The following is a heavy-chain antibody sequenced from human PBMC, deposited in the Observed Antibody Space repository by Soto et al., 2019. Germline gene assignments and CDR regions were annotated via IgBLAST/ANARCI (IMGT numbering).Heavy chain of an antibody. CDR1: GFTFSSYG. Sequence: QVQLGESWGGVVHPGRSLRLSCAASGFTFSSYGMHWVRQAPGKGLEWLAVISYDGSNKYYADSVKGRFTISRDNSKNTLYLQMHSLSADDTAVYYCAHSVSYYSFCDYWGQGTLVTVSS. CDR3: AHSVSYYSFCDY. J-gene: IGHJ4*02. D-gene: IGHD1-26*01. V-gene: IGHV3-30*03. CDR2: ISYDGSNK.